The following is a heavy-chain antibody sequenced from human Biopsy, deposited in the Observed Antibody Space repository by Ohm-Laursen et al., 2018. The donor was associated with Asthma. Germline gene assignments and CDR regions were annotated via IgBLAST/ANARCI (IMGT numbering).Heavy chain of an antibody. J-gene: IGHJ6*02. CDR1: GYTFTSYY. CDR3: ARWGIQGVRFWGMDV. Sequence: GASVKVSCKSSGYTFTSYYIHWVRQAPGQGLEQVGIINPPTGDTSYAQKFLGRVTVTRDTSTSTVYMELSSLRSEDTAVYYCARWGIQGVRFWGMDVWGQGTTVTVSS. V-gene: IGHV1-46*01. CDR2: INPPTGDT. D-gene: IGHD3-10*01.